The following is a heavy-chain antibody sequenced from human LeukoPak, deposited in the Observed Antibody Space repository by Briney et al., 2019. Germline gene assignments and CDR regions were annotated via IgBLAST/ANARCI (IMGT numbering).Heavy chain of an antibody. V-gene: IGHV1-8*02. CDR1: GYTFTRYY. CDR3: ARGLESWSISCPAGY. J-gene: IGHJ4*02. D-gene: IGHD2-2*01. Sequence: ASVKVSCKASGYTFTRYYMHWVRQAAGQGLEWMGWINPNSGNTGYAQKFQGRVTMTRNTSISTAYMELSSLRSEDTAVYYCARGLESWSISCPAGYWGQGTLVTVSS. CDR2: INPNSGNT.